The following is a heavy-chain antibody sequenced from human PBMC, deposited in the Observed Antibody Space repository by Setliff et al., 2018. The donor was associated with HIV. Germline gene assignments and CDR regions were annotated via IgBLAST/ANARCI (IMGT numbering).Heavy chain of an antibody. V-gene: IGHV3-33*08. J-gene: IGHJ5*02. CDR1: GFTVSSNY. CDR3: ARVASGYDYGWLDP. Sequence: SCAASGFTVSSNYMSWVRQAPGKGLEWVAFIRYDGSNKYYADSVKGRFTVSRDNAKNTLYLQMNSLRAEDTAVYYCARVASGYDYGWLDPWGQGTLVTVS. CDR2: IRYDGSNK. D-gene: IGHD5-12*01.